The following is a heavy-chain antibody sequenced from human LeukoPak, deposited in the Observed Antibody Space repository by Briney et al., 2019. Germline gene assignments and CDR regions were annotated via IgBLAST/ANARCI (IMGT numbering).Heavy chain of an antibody. J-gene: IGHJ3*02. Sequence: LTGGSLRLSCAASGFTFSSYAMSWVRQAPGRGLEWVSDISGSGGSTYYADSVKGRFTISRDNSKNTLYLPMNSLRAEDTAVYYCAKDGRRGYYYDSSGYPHGAFDIWGQGTMVTVSS. V-gene: IGHV3-23*01. CDR1: GFTFSSYA. CDR3: AKDGRRGYYYDSSGYPHGAFDI. D-gene: IGHD3-22*01. CDR2: ISGSGGST.